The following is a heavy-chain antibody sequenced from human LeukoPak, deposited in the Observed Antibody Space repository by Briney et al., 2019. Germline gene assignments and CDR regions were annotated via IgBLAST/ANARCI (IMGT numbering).Heavy chain of an antibody. V-gene: IGHV1-2*02. Sequence: ASVKVSCKSSGFTFTYYYIHWVRQAPGQGLEWMGYIGPHSSATSSPQEFQGRVTMTRDTSMNTAYMELTRLTSDDTAVYYCAREGNGLLSKDFDYWGQGTLVTVSS. CDR1: GFTFTYYY. J-gene: IGHJ4*02. CDR2: IGPHSSAT. D-gene: IGHD2/OR15-2a*01. CDR3: AREGNGLLSKDFDY.